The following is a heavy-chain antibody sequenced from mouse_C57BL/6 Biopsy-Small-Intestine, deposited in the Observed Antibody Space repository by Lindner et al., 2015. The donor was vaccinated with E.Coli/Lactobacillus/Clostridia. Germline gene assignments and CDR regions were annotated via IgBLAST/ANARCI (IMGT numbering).Heavy chain of an antibody. CDR1: GYTFAEYT. D-gene: IGHD1-1*01. V-gene: IGHV1-62-2*01. Sequence: VQLQESGAELVKPGASVKLSCKASGYTFAEYTIHWVKQRSGQGLEWTGWFYPGSGSIKYNEKFKDKATLTADKSSSTVYMELSRLTSEDSAVYFCARHAPLTTVVARYFDVWGTGTTVTVSS. CDR2: FYPGSGSI. J-gene: IGHJ1*03. CDR3: ARHAPLTTVVARYFDV.